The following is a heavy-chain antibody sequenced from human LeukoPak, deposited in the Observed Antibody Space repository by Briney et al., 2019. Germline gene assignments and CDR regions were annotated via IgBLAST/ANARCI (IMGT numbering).Heavy chain of an antibody. CDR1: GFTFSSYA. Sequence: QPGGSLRLSCAASGFTFSSYAMSWVRQAPGEGLEWVSAISGSGGSTYYADSVKGRFTISRDNSKNTLYLQMNSLRAEDTAVYYCAKAPTLIQLWLGYNFDYWGQGTLVTVSS. D-gene: IGHD5-18*01. CDR2: ISGSGGST. V-gene: IGHV3-23*01. J-gene: IGHJ4*02. CDR3: AKAPTLIQLWLGYNFDY.